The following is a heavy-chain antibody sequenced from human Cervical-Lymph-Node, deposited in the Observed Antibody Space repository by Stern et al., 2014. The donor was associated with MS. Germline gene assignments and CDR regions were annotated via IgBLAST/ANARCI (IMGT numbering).Heavy chain of an antibody. V-gene: IGHV1-18*01. D-gene: IGHD4-11*01. CDR1: GYTFTYYA. CDR2: TSPYNGRP. J-gene: IGHJ4*02. CDR3: ARDDDYTRRAIDY. Sequence: VQLVESGAEVKKPGASVNVSCKTSGYTFTYYAISWIRQAPGQGLEWVGVTSPYNGRPNIVQQLQGRVPMPTDTSPTHAYMALRSLRSDDTAVYYCARDDDYTRRAIDYWGQGTLVTVSS.